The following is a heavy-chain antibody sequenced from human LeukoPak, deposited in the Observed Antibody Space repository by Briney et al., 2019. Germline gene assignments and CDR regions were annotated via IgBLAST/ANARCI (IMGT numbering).Heavy chain of an antibody. Sequence: PSETLSLTCTVSGGSISSYYWSWIRPPPGKGLEWIGYIYYSGSTNYNPSLKSRVTISVDTSKNQFSLKPSSVTAADTALYYCARVNDMVRGVIAFDIWGQGTMVTVSS. CDR2: IYYSGST. CDR1: GGSISSYY. V-gene: IGHV4-59*01. CDR3: ARVNDMVRGVIAFDI. J-gene: IGHJ3*02. D-gene: IGHD3-10*01.